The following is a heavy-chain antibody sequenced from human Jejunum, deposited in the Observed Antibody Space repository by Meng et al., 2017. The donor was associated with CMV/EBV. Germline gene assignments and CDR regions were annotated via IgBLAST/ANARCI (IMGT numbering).Heavy chain of an antibody. CDR3: ARGVHGRYCPGTTCYPVED. CDR2: FYDSGRT. V-gene: IGHV4-39*07. D-gene: IGHD2-8*02. CDR1: SSGNY. Sequence: SSGNYWGWIRQPPGKGLEWIGSFYDSGRTHHNPALKSRVTISLDSSKEQFFLKVNSVTAADTAVYYCARGVHGRYCPGTTCYPVEDWGQGTLVTVSS. J-gene: IGHJ4*02.